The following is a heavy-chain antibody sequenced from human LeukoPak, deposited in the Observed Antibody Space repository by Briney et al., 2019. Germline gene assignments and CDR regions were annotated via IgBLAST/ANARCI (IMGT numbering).Heavy chain of an antibody. V-gene: IGHV3-48*03. CDR2: ISSSGSTI. CDR3: ARVYGERWFDP. D-gene: IGHD3-16*01. CDR1: GFTFSSYE. Sequence: PGGSLRLSCAASGFTFSSYEMNWVRQAPGKGLEWVSYISSSGSTIYYADSVKGRFTISRDNAKNSLYLQMNSLRAGDTAVYYCARVYGERWFDPWGQGTLVTVSS. J-gene: IGHJ5*02.